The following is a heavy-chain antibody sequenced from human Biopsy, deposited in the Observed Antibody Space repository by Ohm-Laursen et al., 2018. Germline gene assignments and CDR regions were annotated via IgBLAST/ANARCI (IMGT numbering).Heavy chain of an antibody. V-gene: IGHV3-9*01. CDR1: GFTFDDYA. J-gene: IGHJ6*02. D-gene: IGHD1-1*01. Sequence: SSLRLSCAASGFTFDDYAMHWVRQAPGKGLEWVSGISWHSGSRGYADSVKGRFTIFRDNAKKLLYLQMNSLRAEDTALYYCAKDVRVKVQLDGMDVWGQGTTVTVSS. CDR3: AKDVRVKVQLDGMDV. CDR2: ISWHSGSR.